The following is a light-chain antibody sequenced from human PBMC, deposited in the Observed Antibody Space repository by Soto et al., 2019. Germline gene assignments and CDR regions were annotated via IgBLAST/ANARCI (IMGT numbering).Light chain of an antibody. V-gene: IGLV2-14*01. Sequence: QSALTQPASVSGSPGQSITISCTGTSSDVGGYNYVSWYQQHPGKAPKLMIYEVSNRLSGVSNRFSGSKYGNTASLTISGLQAEDEADYYCSSYTSSSTPYVFGTGTKLTVL. J-gene: IGLJ1*01. CDR1: SSDVGGYNY. CDR3: SSYTSSSTPYV. CDR2: EVS.